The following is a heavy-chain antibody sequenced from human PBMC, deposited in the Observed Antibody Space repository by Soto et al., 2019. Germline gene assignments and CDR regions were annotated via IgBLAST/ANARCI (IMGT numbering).Heavy chain of an antibody. CDR1: GGSISSGGYY. CDR2: IYYSGST. CDR3: ARGYMEEYSYVTV. Sequence: SETLSLTCTVSGGSISSGGYYWSWIRQHPGKGLEWIGYIYYSGSTYYNPSLKSRVTISVDTSKNQFSLKLSSVTAADTAVYYCARGYMEEYSYVTVWGQGTLVTVSS. V-gene: IGHV4-31*03. J-gene: IGHJ4*02. D-gene: IGHD3-10*02.